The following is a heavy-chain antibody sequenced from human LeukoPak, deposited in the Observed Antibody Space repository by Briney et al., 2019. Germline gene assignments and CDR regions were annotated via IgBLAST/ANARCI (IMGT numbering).Heavy chain of an antibody. CDR1: GFTFSSYS. D-gene: IGHD2-2*01. V-gene: IGHV3-21*01. Sequence: TGGSLRLSCAASGFTFSSYSMNWVQAPGKGLEWVSSISSSSSYIYYADSVKGRFTISRDNAKNSLYLQMNSLRAEDTAVYYCARVGGLGDCSSIDCYYAYWGQGTLVTVSS. CDR2: ISSSSSYI. J-gene: IGHJ4*02. CDR3: ARVGGLGDCSSIDCYYAY.